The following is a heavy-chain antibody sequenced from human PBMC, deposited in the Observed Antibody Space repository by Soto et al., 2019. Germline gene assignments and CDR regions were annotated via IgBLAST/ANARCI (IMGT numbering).Heavy chain of an antibody. CDR3: AKDQNTYGDPAYYYYGMDV. CDR1: GFTFSSYG. Sequence: PGGSLRLSCAASGFTFSSYGMHWVRQAPGKGLEWVAVISYDGSNKYYADSVKGRFTISRDNSKNTLYLQMNSLRAEDTAVYYCAKDQNTYGDPAYYYYGMDVWGQGTTVTVS. V-gene: IGHV3-30*18. CDR2: ISYDGSNK. D-gene: IGHD4-17*01. J-gene: IGHJ6*02.